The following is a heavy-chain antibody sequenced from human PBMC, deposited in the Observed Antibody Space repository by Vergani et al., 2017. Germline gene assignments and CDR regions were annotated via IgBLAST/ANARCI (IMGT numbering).Heavy chain of an antibody. D-gene: IGHD3-16*01. CDR2: ISGSGGST. J-gene: IGHJ4*02. V-gene: IGHV3-23*01. Sequence: DVQLLESGGGLVQPGGSLRLSCAASGFTFSSYAMSWVRQAPRKGLEWVSAISGSGGSTYYADSVKGRFTIARDNSKNTLYLQMNSLRAEDTAVDYCAKPGGRMSWGDDYWGQGTLVTVSS. CDR1: GFTFSSYA. CDR3: AKPGGRMSWGDDY.